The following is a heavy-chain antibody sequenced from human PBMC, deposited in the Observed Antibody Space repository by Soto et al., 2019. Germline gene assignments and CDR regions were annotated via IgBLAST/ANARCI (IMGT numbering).Heavy chain of an antibody. J-gene: IGHJ4*02. CDR1: GFTFSSYA. V-gene: IGHV3-23*01. D-gene: IGHD2-15*01. CDR2: ISGSGGST. Sequence: GGSLRLSCAASGFTFSSYAMSWVRQAPGKGLEWVSAISGSGGSTYYADSVKGRFTISRDNSKNTLYLQMNSLRAEDTAVYYCAKERAGYCSGGSCSATDYWGQGTLVTVSS. CDR3: AKERAGYCSGGSCSATDY.